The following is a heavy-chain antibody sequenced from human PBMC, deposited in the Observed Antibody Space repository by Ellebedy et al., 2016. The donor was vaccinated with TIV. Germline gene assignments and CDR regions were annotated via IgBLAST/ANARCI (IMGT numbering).Heavy chain of an antibody. CDR2: IYYSGNT. Sequence: MPSETLSLTCTVSGGSISSISYYWAWIRQPPGKGLEWIGSIYYSGNTDYNPSLKSRVTISVDTSENQFSLKLASMTAADTAVYYCARLRSGSTWYFAVDIWGQGTMVTVSS. D-gene: IGHD6-13*01. V-gene: IGHV4-39*01. CDR3: ARLRSGSTWYFAVDI. J-gene: IGHJ3*02. CDR1: GGSISSISYY.